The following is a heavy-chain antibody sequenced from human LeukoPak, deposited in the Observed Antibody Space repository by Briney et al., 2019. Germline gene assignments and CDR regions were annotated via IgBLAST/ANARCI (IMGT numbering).Heavy chain of an antibody. CDR2: ISYSGNT. D-gene: IGHD2-15*01. V-gene: IGHV4-39*01. CDR3: ARHCCSGPAKRVFDI. Sequence: PWEPLSLTCTVSVGSIISSDYHWGWVRKPPGKGLEWIGTISYSGNTDYNPSLRSRVTISVDTSNNQFSLRLGSVTAADTAVYHCARHCCSGPAKRVFDIWGQGTMVTVSS. CDR1: VGSIISSDYH. J-gene: IGHJ3*02.